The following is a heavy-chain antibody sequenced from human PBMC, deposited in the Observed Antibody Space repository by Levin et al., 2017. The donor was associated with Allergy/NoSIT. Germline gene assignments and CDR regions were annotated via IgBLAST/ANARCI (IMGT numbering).Heavy chain of an antibody. Sequence: SQTLSLTCTVSGGYISSYYWSWIRQPPGKGLEWIGYIYYTGATKYNPSLKSRVSISLDMSKNQFSLSLTSVTAADTALYFCARGHDILTGQAWFDPWGPGTLVSVSS. CDR3: ARGHDILTGQAWFDP. V-gene: IGHV4-59*01. CDR2: IYYTGAT. CDR1: GGYISSYY. D-gene: IGHD3-9*01. J-gene: IGHJ5*02.